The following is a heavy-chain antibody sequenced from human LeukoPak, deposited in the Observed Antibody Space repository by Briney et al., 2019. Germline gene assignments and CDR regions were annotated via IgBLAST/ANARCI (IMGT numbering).Heavy chain of an antibody. J-gene: IGHJ4*02. CDR3: AGRYSSSWPFDY. CDR1: GGSISSSNW. D-gene: IGHD6-13*01. V-gene: IGHV4-4*02. Sequence: PSETLSLTCAVSGGSISSSNWWSWVRQPPGKGLEWIGEIYHSGSTNYNPSLKSRVTISVDTSKNQFSLKLSSVTAADTAVYYCAGRYSSSWPFDYWGQGTLVTVSS. CDR2: IYHSGST.